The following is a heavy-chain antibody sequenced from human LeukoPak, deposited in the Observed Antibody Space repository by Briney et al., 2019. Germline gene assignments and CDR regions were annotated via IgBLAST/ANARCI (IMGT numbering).Heavy chain of an antibody. V-gene: IGHV4-61*02. CDR1: GGSISSGSYY. J-gene: IGHJ4*02. CDR3: ARSYNWNYAINY. Sequence: SETLSLTCTVSGGSISSGSYYWSWIRQPAGKGLEWIGRICTSGSTNYNPSLKSRVTISVDTSKNQFSLKLSSVTAADTAVYYCARSYNWNYAINYWGQGTLVTVSS. D-gene: IGHD1-7*01. CDR2: ICTSGST.